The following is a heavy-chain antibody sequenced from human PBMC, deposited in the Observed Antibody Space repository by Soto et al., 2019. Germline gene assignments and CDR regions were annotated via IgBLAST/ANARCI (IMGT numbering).Heavy chain of an antibody. J-gene: IGHJ3*02. CDR1: GFTFSDYY. CDR3: ARDLAAGRWSDHAFDI. V-gene: IGHV3-11*01. CDR2: ISSSGSTI. D-gene: IGHD6-25*01. Sequence: QVQLVESGGGLVKPGGSLRLSCAASGFTFSDYYMSWIRQAPGKGLEWVSYISSSGSTIYYADSVKGRFTISRDNAKNSLYLQMNSLRAEDTAVDYCARDLAAGRWSDHAFDIWGQGTMVTVSS.